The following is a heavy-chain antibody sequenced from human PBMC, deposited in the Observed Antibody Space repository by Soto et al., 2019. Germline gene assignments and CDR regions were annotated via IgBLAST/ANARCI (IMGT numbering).Heavy chain of an antibody. D-gene: IGHD4-17*01. V-gene: IGHV3-23*01. CDR1: GFTFSSYA. Sequence: EVQLLESGGGLVQPGGSLRLSCAASGFTFSSYAMSWVRQAPGKGLEWVSAISGSGGSTYYADSVKGRFTISRDKSKNTLYLQMNSLRAEDTAVYYCAKDSSSTMTTDYFDYWGQGTLVTVSS. CDR2: ISGSGGST. J-gene: IGHJ4*02. CDR3: AKDSSSTMTTDYFDY.